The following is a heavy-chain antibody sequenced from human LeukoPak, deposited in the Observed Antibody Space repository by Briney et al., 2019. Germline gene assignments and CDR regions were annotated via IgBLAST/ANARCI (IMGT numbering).Heavy chain of an antibody. D-gene: IGHD2-21*01. CDR3: ARDLHIVVVIGFGWFDP. CDR2: ISYDGSNK. J-gene: IGHJ5*02. Sequence: PGRSLRLSCAASGFTFSSYAMHWVRQAPGKGLEWVAVISYDGSNKYYADSVKGRFTISRDNSKNTLYLQMNSLRAEDTAVYYCARDLHIVVVIGFGWFDPWGQGTLVTVSS. CDR1: GFTFSSYA. V-gene: IGHV3-30-3*01.